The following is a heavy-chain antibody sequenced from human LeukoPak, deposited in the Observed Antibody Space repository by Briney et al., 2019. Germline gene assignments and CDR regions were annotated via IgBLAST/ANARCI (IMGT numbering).Heavy chain of an antibody. V-gene: IGHV3-23*01. Sequence: GSLRLSCAASGFLFTSYAMSWVRQAPGKGLEWVSTISGNGGRTYYADSVKGRFTISRDNSKNTLYLEMSILRAEDTAVYYCAKDVNYHWFDPWGQGTLVTVSS. D-gene: IGHD5-24*01. CDR3: AKDVNYHWFDP. CDR1: GFLFTSYA. CDR2: ISGNGGRT. J-gene: IGHJ5*02.